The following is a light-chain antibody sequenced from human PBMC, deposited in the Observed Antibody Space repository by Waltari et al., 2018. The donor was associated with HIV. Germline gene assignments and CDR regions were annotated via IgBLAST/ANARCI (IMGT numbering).Light chain of an antibody. V-gene: IGKV4-1*01. CDR1: RGVSYGSKRKFY. CDR3: QQYFSVPWT. Sequence: DIVMTQSPDSLIVSLGERATIDCRTSRGVSYGSKRKFYLAWYQQKEGQPPKLLVHWASSRESGVPDRFTASGSATNFTLTIRSLRAEDVATYFWQQYFSVPWTFGQG. CDR2: WAS. J-gene: IGKJ1*01.